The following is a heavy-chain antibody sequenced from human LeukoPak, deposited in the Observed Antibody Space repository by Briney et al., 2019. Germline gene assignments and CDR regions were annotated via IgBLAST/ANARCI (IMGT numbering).Heavy chain of an antibody. J-gene: IGHJ4*02. V-gene: IGHV6-1*01. CDR2: TFYRSKWYN. CDR1: GDSVSSNTAA. CDR3: ARDGWPAFDY. Sequence: SQTLSLTCVIAGDSVSSNTAAWNWIRQSPLIGLEWLGRTFYRSKWYNDYAGSVKSRITISPDTSKNHFSLHLDSVTPEDTAMYYCARDGWPAFDYWGQGSLVTVSS. D-gene: IGHD2-15*01.